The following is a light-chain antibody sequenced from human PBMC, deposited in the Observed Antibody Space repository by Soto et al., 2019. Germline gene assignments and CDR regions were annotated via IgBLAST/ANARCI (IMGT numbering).Light chain of an antibody. Sequence: EIVLTQSPGTLSLSPGERATLSCRASQSVSSDYLAWYQQKPGQAPRLLIFGATSRATGSPDRFSGSGSGTDFTLTISRVEPEDFAVYYCQQYGGTPTFGQGTKVDIK. CDR1: QSVSSDY. J-gene: IGKJ1*01. CDR2: GAT. V-gene: IGKV3-20*01. CDR3: QQYGGTPT.